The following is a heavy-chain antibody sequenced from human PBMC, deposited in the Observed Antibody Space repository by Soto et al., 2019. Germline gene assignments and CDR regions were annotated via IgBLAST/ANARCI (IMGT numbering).Heavy chain of an antibody. CDR3: ARAFYYYDSSGYYSDY. D-gene: IGHD3-22*01. Sequence: SCKASGYTFTSYGISWVRQAPGQGLEWMGWISAYNGNTNYAQKLQGRVTMTTDTSTSTAYMELRSLRSDDTSVYYCARAFYYYDSSGYYSDYWGQGTLVTVPQ. CDR2: ISAYNGNT. J-gene: IGHJ4*02. CDR1: GYTFTSYG. V-gene: IGHV1-18*01.